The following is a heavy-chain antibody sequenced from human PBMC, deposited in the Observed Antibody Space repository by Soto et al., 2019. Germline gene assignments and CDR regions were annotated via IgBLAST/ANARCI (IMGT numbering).Heavy chain of an antibody. CDR3: ARGFYSSGSYYNGYYYYGMDV. D-gene: IGHD3-10*01. CDR1: GFTISSYG. V-gene: IGHV3-33*01. J-gene: IGHJ6*02. Sequence: QMQLVESGGGVVQRGRSLRLSCAASGFTISSYGMHWVRQAPGKGLEWVAVIWYDGSNKYYADSVKGRFTISRDNSKNTLYLQMNSLRAEDTAVYYCARGFYSSGSYYNGYYYYGMDVWGQGTTVTVSS. CDR2: IWYDGSNK.